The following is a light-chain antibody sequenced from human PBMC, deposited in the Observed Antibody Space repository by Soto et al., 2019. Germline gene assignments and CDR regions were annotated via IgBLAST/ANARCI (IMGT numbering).Light chain of an antibody. CDR3: QQSNSFPLT. J-gene: IGKJ4*01. V-gene: IGKV1-12*01. CDR1: QGISTW. CDR2: AAS. Sequence: DIQMTQSPSSVSASVGDRVTITCRASQGISTWLAWHQQKPRKAPKLLIYAASSLQSGVPSRFSGSGSGTDFTLTISSLQPDDFATYYCQQSNSFPLTFGGGTKLEIK.